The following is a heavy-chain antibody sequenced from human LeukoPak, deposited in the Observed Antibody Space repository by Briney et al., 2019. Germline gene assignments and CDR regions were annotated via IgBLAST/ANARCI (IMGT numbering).Heavy chain of an antibody. CDR2: IYYSGST. Sequence: SETLSLTCTVSGGSINNYYWSWIRQPPGKGLEWIGYIYYSGSTNYNPSLKSRVTISVDTSKNQFSLKLSSVTAADTAVYYCARRRGDYGSGELNIWGQGTMVTVSS. CDR1: GGSINNYY. CDR3: ARRRGDYGSGELNI. D-gene: IGHD3-10*01. V-gene: IGHV4-59*08. J-gene: IGHJ3*02.